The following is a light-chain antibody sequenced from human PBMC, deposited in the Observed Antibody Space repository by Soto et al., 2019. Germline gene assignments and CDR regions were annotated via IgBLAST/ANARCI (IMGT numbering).Light chain of an antibody. J-gene: IGKJ1*01. Sequence: DIQMTQSPSTLSASVGHRVTITCRASQSINIWLAWYQQKAGKAPKLLIYDASTLESGVPSRFSGSGSRTEFTLTISSLQPDDFATYYCQEYNSWRGEWTFGQGTKVDIK. V-gene: IGKV1-5*01. CDR3: QEYNSWRGEWT. CDR2: DAS. CDR1: QSINIW.